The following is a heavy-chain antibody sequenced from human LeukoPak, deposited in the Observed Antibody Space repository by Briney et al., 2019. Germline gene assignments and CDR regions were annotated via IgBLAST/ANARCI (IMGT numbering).Heavy chain of an antibody. CDR2: INPDSGGT. Sequence: ASVKFTSKASGYTTTASYTHWVGHATGQGNAWMGLINPDSGGTNYAQKFQGRVTMTRDTSISTAYMELSRLRSDDTAVYYCARDAYYGSGSYPYWGQGTLVTVSS. J-gene: IGHJ4*02. V-gene: IGHV1-2*02. D-gene: IGHD3-10*01. CDR3: ARDAYYGSGSYPY. CDR1: GYTTTASY.